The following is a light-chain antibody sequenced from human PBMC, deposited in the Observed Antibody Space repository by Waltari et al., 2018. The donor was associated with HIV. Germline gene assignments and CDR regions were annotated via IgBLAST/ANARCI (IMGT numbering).Light chain of an antibody. J-gene: IGKJ4*01. CDR3: QQYAASPLT. CDR1: QSVRSAS. CDR2: GAS. Sequence: PGERATLSCRASQSVRSASLAWYQQKPAQAPRLLIYGASSRAPGIPDRFSGSGAVTDFILTISSLEPEDCAVYYCQQYAASPLTFGGGTKVEIK. V-gene: IGKV3-20*01.